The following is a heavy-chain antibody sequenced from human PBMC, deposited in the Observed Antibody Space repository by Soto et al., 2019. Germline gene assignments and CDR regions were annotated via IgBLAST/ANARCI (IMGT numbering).Heavy chain of an antibody. Sequence: ASVKVSCKASGYTFTSYDINWVRQATGQGLEWMGWMNPNSGNTGYAQKFQGRVTMTRNTSISTAYMELSSLRSEDTAVYYCARVRSSWHLGDNWFDPWGQGTLVTVSS. CDR3: ARVRSSWHLGDNWFDP. J-gene: IGHJ5*02. V-gene: IGHV1-8*01. CDR1: GYTFTSYD. D-gene: IGHD6-13*01. CDR2: MNPNSGNT.